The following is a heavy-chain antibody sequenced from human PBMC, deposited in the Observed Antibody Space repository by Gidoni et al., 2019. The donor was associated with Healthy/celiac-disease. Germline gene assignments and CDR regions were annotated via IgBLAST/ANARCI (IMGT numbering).Heavy chain of an antibody. Sequence: EVQLLECGGGMGQPGGSLRLSCEAPGVTVSSYARSWVRQAPGKGLEWVSAICGSGGSTYYADSVTGLFTISRDNSQNTLYLQMNSLRAEDTAVYYCAKDEGGPYYVIACDIWGQGTIVTVSS. V-gene: IGHV3-23*01. CDR1: GVTVSSYA. J-gene: IGHJ3*02. CDR3: AKDEGGPYYVIACDI. D-gene: IGHD3-16*01. CDR2: ICGSGGST.